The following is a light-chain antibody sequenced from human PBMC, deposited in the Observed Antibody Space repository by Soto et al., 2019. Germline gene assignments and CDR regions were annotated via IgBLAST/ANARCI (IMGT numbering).Light chain of an antibody. J-gene: IGKJ1*01. CDR1: QSISSW. V-gene: IGKV1-5*01. CDR2: DAS. Sequence: DIQMTQSPSTLSASVGDRVTITCRASQSISSWLAWYQQKPGKAPKLLIYDASSLESGVPSRFSGSGSGTEFTLTSSRLPPDDFANYYCQQYNSSWTFGQGTKLEIK. CDR3: QQYNSSWT.